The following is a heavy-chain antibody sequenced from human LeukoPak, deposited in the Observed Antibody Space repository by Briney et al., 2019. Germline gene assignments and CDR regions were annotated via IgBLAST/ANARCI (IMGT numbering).Heavy chain of an antibody. V-gene: IGHV3-7*01. D-gene: IGHD6-13*01. CDR3: ARGTIAAPGTDY. CDR2: IKKDGSEK. Sequence: GGSLRLSCAASGFTFSSHWMSWVRQAPGKGLEWVATIKKDGSEKNYVDSVKGRFTTSRDNAKNSLYLQMNSLRGEDTAAYYCARGTIAAPGTDYWGQGTLVTVSS. CDR1: GFTFSSHW. J-gene: IGHJ4*02.